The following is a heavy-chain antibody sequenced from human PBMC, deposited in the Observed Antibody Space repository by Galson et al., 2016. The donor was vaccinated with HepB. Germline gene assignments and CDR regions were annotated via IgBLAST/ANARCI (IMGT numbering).Heavy chain of an antibody. CDR2: ISWNSGSI. CDR3: AKDITLDYSNYRGSYYYYNMDV. CDR1: GFTFDDYA. D-gene: IGHD4-11*01. J-gene: IGHJ6*03. Sequence: SLRLSCAASGFTFDDYAMHWVRQAPGKGLEWVSGISWNSGSIGYADSVKGRFTISRDNAKNSLYLQMNSLRAEDTALYYCAKDITLDYSNYRGSYYYYNMDVWGKGTTVTVSS. V-gene: IGHV3-9*01.